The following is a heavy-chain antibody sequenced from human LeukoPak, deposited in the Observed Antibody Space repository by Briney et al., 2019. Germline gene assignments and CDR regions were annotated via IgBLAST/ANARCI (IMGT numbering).Heavy chain of an antibody. CDR3: ARVTPLHDAFDI. Sequence: PSETLSLTCTVSGGSISSGSYYWSWIRQPAGNGLEWIGRIYTSGSTNYNPSLKSRVTISVDTSKNQFSLKLSSVTAADTAVYYCARVTPLHDAFDIWGQGTMVTVSS. J-gene: IGHJ3*02. CDR2: IYTSGST. V-gene: IGHV4-61*02. CDR1: GGSISSGSYY.